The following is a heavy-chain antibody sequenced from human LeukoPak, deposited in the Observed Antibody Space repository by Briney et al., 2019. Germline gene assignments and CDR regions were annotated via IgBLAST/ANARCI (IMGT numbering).Heavy chain of an antibody. CDR2: INPNSGGT. J-gene: IGHJ6*03. Sequence: ASVTVSCKASGYTFTVYYMHWVRQAPGQGREWMGWINPNSGGTNYAQKFQGRVTMTRDTSISTAYMELSRLRSDDTAVYYCARDRGVDYCSGGSCSHYYYYMDVWGKGTTVTISS. D-gene: IGHD2-15*01. V-gene: IGHV1-2*02. CDR3: ARDRGVDYCSGGSCSHYYYYMDV. CDR1: GYTFTVYY.